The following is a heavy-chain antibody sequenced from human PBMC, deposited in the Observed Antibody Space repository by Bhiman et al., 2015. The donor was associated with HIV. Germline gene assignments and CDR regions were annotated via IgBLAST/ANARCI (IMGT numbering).Heavy chain of an antibody. CDR1: GFTFSSYE. D-gene: IGHD2/OR15-2a*01. Sequence: EVHLVESGGGLVQPGGSLRLSCAASGFTFSSYEMNWVRQAPGKGLEWVSYISSRGNTIYYADSVKGRFTISRDNAKNSLSLQMNSLRAEDTAIYHCARLKSSILAVNLCSFYYYGMDVWVQGTTVTGLL. CDR3: ARLKSSILAVNLCSFYYYGMDV. J-gene: IGHJ6*02. V-gene: IGHV3-48*03. CDR2: ISSRGNTI.